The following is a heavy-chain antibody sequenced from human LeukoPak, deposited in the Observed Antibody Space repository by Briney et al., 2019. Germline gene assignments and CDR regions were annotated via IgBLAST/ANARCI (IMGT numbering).Heavy chain of an antibody. J-gene: IGHJ4*02. CDR3: AKLGTSGYYHS. CDR2: ISGSGGST. CDR1: GFTFSSYA. Sequence: GGPLRLSCAASGFTFSSYAMSWVRQAPGKGLEWVSAISGSGGSTYYAGSVKGRFTISRDNSKNTLYLQMNSLRAEDTAVYYCAKLGTSGYYHSWGQGTLVTVSS. V-gene: IGHV3-23*01. D-gene: IGHD3-22*01.